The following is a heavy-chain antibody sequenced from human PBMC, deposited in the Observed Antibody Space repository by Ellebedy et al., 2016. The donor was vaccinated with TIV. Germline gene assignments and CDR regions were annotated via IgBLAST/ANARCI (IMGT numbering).Heavy chain of an antibody. D-gene: IGHD1-1*01. CDR3: AGRAYNWNDGSLFDY. V-gene: IGHV3-7*03. CDR1: GFTFSSYW. J-gene: IGHJ4*02. CDR2: IKQDGSEK. Sequence: GESLKISCAASGFTFSSYWMSWVRQAPGKGLEWVANIKQDGSEKYYVDSVKGRFTISRDNAKNPLYLQMNSLRAEDTAVYYCAGRAYNWNDGSLFDYWGQGTLVTVSS.